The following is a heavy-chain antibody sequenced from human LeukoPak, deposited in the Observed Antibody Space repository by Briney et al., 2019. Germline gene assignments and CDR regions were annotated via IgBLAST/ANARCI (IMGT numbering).Heavy chain of an antibody. J-gene: IGHJ4*02. CDR2: ISCDGNNE. CDR1: GFTFSTYG. V-gene: IGHV3-30*03. CDR3: ARNHPVVTSYIRGPQDY. D-gene: IGHD3-22*01. Sequence: PGRSLRLSCAASGFTFSTYGMHWVRQAPGKGLEWGAGISCDGNNEFYADSVKGRFTISRDNSNNMVYLQMNSLRGDDTAVYYCARNHPVVTSYIRGPQDYWGQGTLVTVSS.